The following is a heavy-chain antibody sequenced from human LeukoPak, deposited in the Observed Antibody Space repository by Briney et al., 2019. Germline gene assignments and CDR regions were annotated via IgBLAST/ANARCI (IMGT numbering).Heavy chain of an antibody. CDR2: ISSSSSAI. J-gene: IGHJ4*02. Sequence: GGSLRLSCAASGFTFSTYNMNWVRQAPGKGLEWVSHISSSSSAIYYADSVKGRFTISRDNAKNSLYLQMNSLRVEDTAVYYCVRSAFHAGSGNYYDYWGQGTLVTVSS. D-gene: IGHD3-22*01. V-gene: IGHV3-48*01. CDR1: GFTFSTYN. CDR3: VRSAFHAGSGNYYDY.